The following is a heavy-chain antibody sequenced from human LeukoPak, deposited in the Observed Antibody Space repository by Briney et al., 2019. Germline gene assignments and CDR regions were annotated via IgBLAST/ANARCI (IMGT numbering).Heavy chain of an antibody. V-gene: IGHV3-23*01. J-gene: IGHJ4*02. CDR1: GFTSSSYA. CDR2: ISGSGGST. D-gene: IGHD3-10*01. CDR3: AKDQGRYGSGNYYFDY. Sequence: GGSLRLSCAASGFTSSSYAMSWVRQAPGKGLEWVSAISGSGGSTYYADFVKGRFTISRDNSKNTLYLQMNSLRAEDTAVYYCAKDQGRYGSGNYYFDYWGQGTLVTVSS.